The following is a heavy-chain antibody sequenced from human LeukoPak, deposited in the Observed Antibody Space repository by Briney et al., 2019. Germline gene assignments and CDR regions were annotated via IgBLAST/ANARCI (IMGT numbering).Heavy chain of an antibody. V-gene: IGHV3-30*18. CDR2: ISYDGSNK. J-gene: IGHJ3*02. CDR3: AKEGHQLPAGGDAFDI. CDR1: GFTFSSYG. Sequence: PGRSLRLSCAASGFTFSSYGMHWVRQAPGKGLEWVAVISYDGSNKYYADSVKGRFTISRDNSKNTLYLQMNSLRAEDTAVYYCAKEGHQLPAGGDAFDIWGQGTMVTVSS. D-gene: IGHD2-2*01.